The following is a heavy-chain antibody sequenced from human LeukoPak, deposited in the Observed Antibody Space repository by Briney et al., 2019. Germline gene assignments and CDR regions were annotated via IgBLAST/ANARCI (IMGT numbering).Heavy chain of an antibody. CDR2: IIPIFGTA. J-gene: IGHJ4*02. CDR1: GGTFSSYA. CDR3: ARGRHSSGYFHD. Sequence: GSSVKVSCKASGGTFSSYAISWVRQAPGQGLEWMEGIIPIFGTANYAQKFQGRVTITTDESTSTAYMELSSLRSEDTAVYYCARGRHSSGYFHDWGQGTLVTVSS. D-gene: IGHD3-22*01. V-gene: IGHV1-69*05.